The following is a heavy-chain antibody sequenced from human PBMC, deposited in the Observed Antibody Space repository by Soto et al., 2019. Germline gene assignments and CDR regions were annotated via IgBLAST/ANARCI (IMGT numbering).Heavy chain of an antibody. CDR3: SREMATRGMEF. D-gene: IGHD1-1*01. J-gene: IGHJ6*02. Sequence: QVHLVQSGAEVKKPGASVKVSCKASGYTFTSYDINCVRQATGQGLEWMGWMNPNSGNTGYAQKFQGRVTMTRNTSISTAYTELSSLRSEDTAVYYCSREMATRGMEFWGQGNTVTVSS. CDR1: GYTFTSYD. V-gene: IGHV1-8*01. CDR2: MNPNSGNT.